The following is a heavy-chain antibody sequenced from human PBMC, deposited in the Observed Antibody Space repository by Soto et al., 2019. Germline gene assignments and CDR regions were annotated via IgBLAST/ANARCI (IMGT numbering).Heavy chain of an antibody. J-gene: IGHJ4*02. CDR1: GFTFSGYA. Sequence: PGGSLRLSCAASGFTFSGYAMHWVRQAPGKGLKWVAVIWYDGTNTYYGDNVKGRITVSRDNSKNTLWLQMSSLRVEDTAVYYCARAGGYGYGEQTFDYWGQGT. D-gene: IGHD5-18*01. CDR3: ARAGGYGYGEQTFDY. CDR2: IWYDGTNT. V-gene: IGHV3-33*01.